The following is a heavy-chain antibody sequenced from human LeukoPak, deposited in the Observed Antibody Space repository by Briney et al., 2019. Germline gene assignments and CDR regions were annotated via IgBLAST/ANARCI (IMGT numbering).Heavy chain of an antibody. V-gene: IGHV3-48*03. CDR1: GFTFSSYE. J-gene: IGHJ4*02. CDR3: ARVSSSSLFDY. Sequence: GGSLRLSCAASGFTFSSYEMNWVRQAPGKGLEWVSYISSSGNTIYYADSVKGRFTISRDNAKNSLYLQMNSLRVEDTAVYYCARVSSSSLFDYWGQGTLVTVSS. CDR2: ISSSGNTI. D-gene: IGHD6-13*01.